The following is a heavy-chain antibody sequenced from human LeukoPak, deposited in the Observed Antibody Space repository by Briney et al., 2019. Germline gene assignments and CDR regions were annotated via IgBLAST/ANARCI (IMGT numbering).Heavy chain of an antibody. CDR3: ARLNSSGYYALDY. J-gene: IGHJ4*02. D-gene: IGHD3-22*01. V-gene: IGHV3-23*01. CDR2: ISGSGGST. CDR1: GFTFSSYA. Sequence: GGSLRLSCAASGFTFSSYAMSWVRQAPGKGLEWVSAISGSGGSTYYADSVKGRFTISRDNSKNTLYLQMNSLRAEDTAVYYCARLNSSGYYALDYWGQGTLVTVSS.